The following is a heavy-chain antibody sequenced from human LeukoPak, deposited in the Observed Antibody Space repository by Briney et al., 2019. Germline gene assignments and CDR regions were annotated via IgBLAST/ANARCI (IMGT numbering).Heavy chain of an antibody. CDR1: GGSISSSSYY. V-gene: IGHV4-39*01. Sequence: PSETLSLTCTVSGGSISSSSYYWGWIRQPPGKGLEWIGSIYYSGSTYYNPSLKSRVTISVDTSKNQFSLKLSSVTAADTAVYYCARRCSSTGCSHEASFDYWGQGTLVTVSS. CDR3: ARRCSSTGCSHEASFDY. J-gene: IGHJ4*02. CDR2: IYYSGST. D-gene: IGHD2-2*01.